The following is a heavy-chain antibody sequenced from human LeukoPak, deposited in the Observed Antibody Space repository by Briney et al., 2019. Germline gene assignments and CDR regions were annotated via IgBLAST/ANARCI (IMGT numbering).Heavy chain of an antibody. CDR2: INPNSGGT. V-gene: IGHV1-2*02. J-gene: IGHJ6*03. CDR1: GYTFTGYY. D-gene: IGHD3-9*01. CDR3: ARGCGLRYFDWLYEYYYYMDV. Sequence: GASVKVSCKASGYTFTGYYMHWVRQAPGQGLEWMGWINPNSGGTNYAQKFQGRVTMTRDTSISTAYMELSRLRSDDTAVYYCARGCGLRYFDWLYEYYYYMDVWGKGTTVTISS.